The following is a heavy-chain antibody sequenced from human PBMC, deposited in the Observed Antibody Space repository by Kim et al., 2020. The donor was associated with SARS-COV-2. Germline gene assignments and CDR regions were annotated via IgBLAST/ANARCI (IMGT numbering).Heavy chain of an antibody. CDR2: ISSNGYTT. CDR1: GFRFSGHY. V-gene: IGHV3-11*01. CDR3: ARNIEDYARNDL. J-gene: IGHJ2*01. Sequence: GGSLRLSCAASGFRFSGHYMSWIRQAPGKGLEWVSYISSNGYTTYYADSVKGRFTTSRDNAKNALYLQLSSLRAEDTAVYYCARNIEDYARNDLWGRGTLVTVPS. D-gene: IGHD4-17*01.